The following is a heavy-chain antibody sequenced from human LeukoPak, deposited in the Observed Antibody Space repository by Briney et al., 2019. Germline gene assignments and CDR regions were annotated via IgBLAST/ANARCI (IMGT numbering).Heavy chain of an antibody. CDR1: GYTFTGYY. CDR3: ARDRAAAMASFDY. CDR2: IIPIFGTA. V-gene: IGHV1-69*06. Sequence: SVKVSCKASGYTFTGYYMHWVRQAPGQGLEWMGGIIPIFGTANYAQKFQGRVTITADKSTSTAYMELSSLRSEDTAVYYCARDRAAAMASFDYWGQGTLVTVSS. J-gene: IGHJ4*02. D-gene: IGHD5-18*01.